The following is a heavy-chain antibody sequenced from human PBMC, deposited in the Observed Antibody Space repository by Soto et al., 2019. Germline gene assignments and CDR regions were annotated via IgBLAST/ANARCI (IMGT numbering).Heavy chain of an antibody. CDR3: ARGSNSGYEDY. D-gene: IGHD5-12*01. CDR2: ISAYNGNT. J-gene: IGHJ4*02. CDR1: GYTFTSYG. Sequence: QVQLVQSGAEVKKPGASVKVSCKASGYTFTSYGISWVRQAPGQGLEWMGWISAYNGNTNYAQKLQGRITMTTDTSQRTGYKELGGLGSDGTGVYYCARGSNSGYEDYWGQGTLVTVSS. V-gene: IGHV1-18*01.